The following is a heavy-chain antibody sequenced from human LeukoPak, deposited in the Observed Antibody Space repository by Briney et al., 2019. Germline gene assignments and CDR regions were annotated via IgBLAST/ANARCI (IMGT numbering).Heavy chain of an antibody. D-gene: IGHD3-10*01. V-gene: IGHV1-24*01. Sequence: ASVKVSCKVSGYTLTELSMHWVRQAPGKGLEWMGGFDLEDGETIYAQKFQGRVTMTEDTSTDTAYMELSSLRSEDTAVYYCATVCPSVYGAFDYWGQGTLVTVSS. J-gene: IGHJ4*02. CDR2: FDLEDGET. CDR3: ATVCPSVYGAFDY. CDR1: GYTLTELS.